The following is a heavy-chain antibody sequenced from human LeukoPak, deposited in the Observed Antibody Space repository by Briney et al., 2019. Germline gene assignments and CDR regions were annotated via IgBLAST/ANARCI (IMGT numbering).Heavy chain of an antibody. V-gene: IGHV3-30*18. CDR3: AKPTNQLLTPTSGFDL. J-gene: IGHJ3*01. Sequence: GGSLRLSCAASGFTFSSYGMHWVRQAPGKGLEWVAVISYDGSNKYYADSVKGRFTISRDNSKNTLYLQMNSLRTEDTAVYYCAKPTNQLLTPTSGFDLWGQGTMVTVSS. CDR2: ISYDGSNK. D-gene: IGHD2-2*01. CDR1: GFTFSSYG.